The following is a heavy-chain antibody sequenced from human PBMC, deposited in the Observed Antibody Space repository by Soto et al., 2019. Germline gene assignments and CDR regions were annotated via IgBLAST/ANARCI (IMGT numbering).Heavy chain of an antibody. Sequence: QVQLVESRGGVVQPGRSLRLSCAASGFTFSNYGIHWVRQAPGKGLEWVAVISSDGSNKYFADSVKGRFSISRDNSRNTLYLQMNSLSAEDSAVYYCAKGYSSSWLGYFDYWGQGALVTVSS. V-gene: IGHV3-30*18. CDR3: AKGYSSSWLGYFDY. D-gene: IGHD6-13*01. CDR1: GFTFSNYG. J-gene: IGHJ4*02. CDR2: ISSDGSNK.